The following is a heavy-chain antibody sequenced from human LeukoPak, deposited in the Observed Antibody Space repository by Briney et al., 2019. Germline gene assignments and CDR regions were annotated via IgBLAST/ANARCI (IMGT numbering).Heavy chain of an antibody. J-gene: IGHJ4*02. D-gene: IGHD1-20*01. Sequence: KPGGSLRLSCVASGFTFSTYDMNWVRQAPGKGLEWVSAITSTSNHINYADSVKGRFTISRDSANNSLYLQMNSLRAEDTAVYYCARGFITSYFDYWGQGTLVTVSS. CDR1: GFTFSTYD. V-gene: IGHV3-21*04. CDR3: ARGFITSYFDY. CDR2: ITSTSNHI.